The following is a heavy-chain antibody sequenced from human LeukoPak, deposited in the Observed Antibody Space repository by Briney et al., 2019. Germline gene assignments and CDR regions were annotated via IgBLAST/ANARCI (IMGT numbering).Heavy chain of an antibody. CDR3: ARGRGYSYGYVGRRYFDY. J-gene: IGHJ4*02. CDR2: IYYSGST. Sequence: PSETLSLTCAVYGDSFSGYYWSWIRQPPGKGLEWIGYIYYSGSTNYNPSLKSRVTISVDTSKNQFSLKLSSVTAADTAVYYCARGRGYSYGYVGRRYFDYWGQGTLVTVSS. D-gene: IGHD5-18*01. CDR1: GDSFSGYY. V-gene: IGHV4-59*12.